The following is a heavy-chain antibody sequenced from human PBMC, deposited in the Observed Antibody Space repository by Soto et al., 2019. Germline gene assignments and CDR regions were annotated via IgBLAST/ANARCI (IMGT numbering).Heavy chain of an antibody. Sequence: ASVKVSCKASGYTFTGYYMHWVRQAPGQGLEWMGWINPNSGGTNYAQKFQGRVTMTRDTSISTAYIELRSLRSDDTAVYYCVRSKDSSGYLDYWGQGTLVTVSP. CDR1: GYTFTGYY. D-gene: IGHD3-22*01. CDR2: INPNSGGT. CDR3: VRSKDSSGYLDY. J-gene: IGHJ4*02. V-gene: IGHV1-2*02.